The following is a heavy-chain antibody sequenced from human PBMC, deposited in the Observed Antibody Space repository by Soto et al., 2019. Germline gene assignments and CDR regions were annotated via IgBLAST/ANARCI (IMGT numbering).Heavy chain of an antibody. D-gene: IGHD4-17*01. Sequence: LRLSCAASGFTFSSYAMHWVRQAPGKGLEWVAVISYDGSNKYYADSVKGRFTISRDNSKNTLYLQMNSLRAEDTAVYYCARDRGMTTVTTWFDPWGQGTLVTVSS. V-gene: IGHV3-30-3*01. CDR3: ARDRGMTTVTTWFDP. CDR1: GFTFSSYA. CDR2: ISYDGSNK. J-gene: IGHJ5*02.